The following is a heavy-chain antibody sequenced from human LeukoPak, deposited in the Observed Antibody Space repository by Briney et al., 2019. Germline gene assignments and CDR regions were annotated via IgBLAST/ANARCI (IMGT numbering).Heavy chain of an antibody. CDR3: ASSSSWGYYFDY. CDR1: NGSVNTADYY. D-gene: IGHD6-13*01. V-gene: IGHV4-61*08. CDR2: IYYSGST. J-gene: IGHJ4*02. Sequence: PSETLSLTCTVSNGSVNTADYYWSWIRQPPGRGLGWIGYIYYSGSTNYNPSLKSRVTISVDTSKNQFSLKLNSVTAADTAVYYCASSSSWGYYFDYWGQGTLVTVSS.